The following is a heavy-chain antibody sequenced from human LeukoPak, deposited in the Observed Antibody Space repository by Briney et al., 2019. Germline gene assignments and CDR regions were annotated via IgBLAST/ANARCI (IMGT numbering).Heavy chain of an antibody. D-gene: IGHD5-12*01. CDR3: AREATGDLDY. V-gene: IGHV3-7*03. J-gene: IGHJ4*02. Sequence: AGGSLRLSCAASGFTFSSYWMTWVRQAPGKGLEWVAYIKHDGTEKSYVDSVKGRFTISRDNAKNSLFLQTNSLRVEDTAMYYCAREATGDLDYWGQGTLVTVSS. CDR1: GFTFSSYW. CDR2: IKHDGTEK.